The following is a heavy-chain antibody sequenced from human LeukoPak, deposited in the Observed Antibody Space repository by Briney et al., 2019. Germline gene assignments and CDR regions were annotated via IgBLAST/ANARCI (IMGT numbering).Heavy chain of an antibody. CDR2: INPNSGGT. V-gene: IGHV1-2*02. CDR1: GYTFTGYY. D-gene: IGHD2-2*01. CDR3: ARDHAGYCSSTSCYGGVLGFDY. J-gene: IGHJ4*02. Sequence: ASVKVSCKASGYTFTGYYMHWVRQAPGQGLEWMGWINPNSGGTNYAQEFQGRVTMTRDTSISTAYMELSRLRSDDTAVYYYARDHAGYCSSTSCYGGVLGFDYWGQGTLVTVSS.